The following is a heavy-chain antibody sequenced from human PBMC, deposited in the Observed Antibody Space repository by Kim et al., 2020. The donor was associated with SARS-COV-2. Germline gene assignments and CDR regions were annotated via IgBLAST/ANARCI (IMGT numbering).Heavy chain of an antibody. Sequence: GESLKISCKGSGYSFTSYWISWVRQMPGKGLEWMGRIDPSDSYTNYSPSFQGHVTISADKSISTAYLQWSSLKASDTAMYYCARHGRNSYGYQIYYYGMDVWGQGTTVTVSS. D-gene: IGHD5-18*01. CDR3: ARHGRNSYGYQIYYYGMDV. J-gene: IGHJ6*02. CDR2: IDPSDSYT. V-gene: IGHV5-10-1*01. CDR1: GYSFTSYW.